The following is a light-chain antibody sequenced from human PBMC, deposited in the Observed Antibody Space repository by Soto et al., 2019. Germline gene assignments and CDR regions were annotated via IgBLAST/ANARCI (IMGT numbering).Light chain of an antibody. CDR1: SSDVGGYNY. CDR2: EVS. Sequence: QSGLTQPASVSGSPGQSITISCTGTSSDVGGYNYVSWYQQHPGKAPKLMIYEVSNRPSGVSNRFSGSKSGNTASLTISGLQAEDEADYYCTSYTSSSTPYVVFGGGTKLTVL. J-gene: IGLJ2*01. CDR3: TSYTSSSTPYVV. V-gene: IGLV2-14*01.